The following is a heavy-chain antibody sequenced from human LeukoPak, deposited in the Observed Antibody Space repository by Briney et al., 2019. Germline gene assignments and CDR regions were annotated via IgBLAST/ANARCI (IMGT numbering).Heavy chain of an antibody. D-gene: IGHD4-17*01. V-gene: IGHV4-38-2*02. CDR1: NYSISNSLY. CDR2: IYRSGST. J-gene: IGHJ6*03. Sequence: ETLSLTCSGSNYSISNSLYWGWLRQHPGKGLEWIGSIYRSGSTFYNPSLKSRVTISLDTSKNQFALKLSAVTAADTVVYFCARGTYGYYMDVWGKGTTVTVSS. CDR3: ARGTYGYYMDV.